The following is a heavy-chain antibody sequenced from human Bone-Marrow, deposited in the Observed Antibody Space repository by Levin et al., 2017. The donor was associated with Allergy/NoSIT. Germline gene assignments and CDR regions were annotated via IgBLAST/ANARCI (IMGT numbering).Heavy chain of an antibody. CDR2: MNPNSGNT. V-gene: IGHV1-8*01. CDR1: GYTFTSYD. D-gene: IGHD1-14*01. Sequence: PEASVKVSCKASGYTFTSYDINWVRQATGQGLEWMGWMNPNSGNTGYAQKFQGRVTMTRNTSISTAYMEVSSLRSEDTAVYYCARGRGNRNWFDPWGQGTLVTVSS. J-gene: IGHJ5*02. CDR3: ARGRGNRNWFDP.